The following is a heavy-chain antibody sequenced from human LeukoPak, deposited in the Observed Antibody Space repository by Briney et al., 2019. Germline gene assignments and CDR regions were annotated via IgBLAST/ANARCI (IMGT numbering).Heavy chain of an antibody. CDR1: AYTLTDVS. J-gene: IGHJ5*02. Sequence: ASVKVSCKISAYTLTDVSMHWVRQAPGKGLEWMGGFDPEGGETVYTQKFQGRVTMTEDPSADTAYMELRSLSSEDTAVYYCGIGRKFDWLLCHHWGQGTLVTVSS. CDR3: GIGRKFDWLLCHH. CDR2: FDPEGGET. D-gene: IGHD3-9*01. V-gene: IGHV1-24*01.